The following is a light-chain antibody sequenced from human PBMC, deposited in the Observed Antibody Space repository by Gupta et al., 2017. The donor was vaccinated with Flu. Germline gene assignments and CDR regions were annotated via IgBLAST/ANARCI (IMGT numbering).Light chain of an antibody. V-gene: IGKV1-39*01. CDR3: QHRHNITWT. CDR2: AAS. Sequence: DIQMTQSPSSLSTSVGDRVTITCRASQYINNFLNWYQQKPGKAPRLLIYAASRVQSGVPSRFSGSGSGTDFTLTITRLQPEDFATYYCQHRHNITWTFGQGTKVAIK. J-gene: IGKJ1*01. CDR1: QYINNF.